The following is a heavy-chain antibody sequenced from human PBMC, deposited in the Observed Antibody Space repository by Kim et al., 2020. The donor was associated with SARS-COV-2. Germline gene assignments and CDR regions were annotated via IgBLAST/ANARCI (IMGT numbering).Heavy chain of an antibody. CDR2: IYYSGST. CDR3: ARHYGTMRVVVITPFWFDP. CDR1: GGSISSSSYY. J-gene: IGHJ5*02. D-gene: IGHD3-22*01. V-gene: IGHV4-39*01. Sequence: SETLSLTCTVSGGSISSSSYYWGWIRQPPGKGLEWIGSIYYSGSTYYNPSLKSRVTISVDTSKNQFSLKLSSVTAADTAVYYCARHYGTMRVVVITPFWFDPWGQGTLGTGSS.